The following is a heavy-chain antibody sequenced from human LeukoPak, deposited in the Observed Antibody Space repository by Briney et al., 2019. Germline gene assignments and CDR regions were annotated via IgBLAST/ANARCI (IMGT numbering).Heavy chain of an antibody. CDR1: GYTFTGYY. J-gene: IGHJ5*02. Sequence: ASVKVSCKASGYTFTGYYMHWVRQAPGQGLEWMGWINPNRGGTNYAQKFQGRVTMTRDTSISTAYMELSRLRSDDTAVYYCARDKGTLWFDPWGQGTLVTVSS. D-gene: IGHD1-14*01. V-gene: IGHV1-2*02. CDR2: INPNRGGT. CDR3: ARDKGTLWFDP.